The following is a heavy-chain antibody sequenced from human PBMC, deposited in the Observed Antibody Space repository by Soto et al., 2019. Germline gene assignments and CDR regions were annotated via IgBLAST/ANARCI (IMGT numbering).Heavy chain of an antibody. D-gene: IGHD2-8*01. CDR2: ISGSGGST. Sequence: EVQLLESGGGLVQPGGSLSLSCAASGFTFSSYAMSWVRQAPGKGLEWVSTISGSGGSTYYADSVKGRFTISRDNSKNTLYLQMNSLRAEDTAVYYCAKSRWSDIVLMVYDYWGQGTLVTVSS. CDR3: AKSRWSDIVLMVYDY. J-gene: IGHJ4*02. CDR1: GFTFSSYA. V-gene: IGHV3-23*01.